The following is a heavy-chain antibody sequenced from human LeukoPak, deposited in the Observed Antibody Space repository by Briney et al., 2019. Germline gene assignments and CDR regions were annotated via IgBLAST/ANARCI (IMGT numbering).Heavy chain of an antibody. CDR1: GGSVSSYY. CDR2: IYPSGTA. D-gene: IGHD4-17*01. Sequence: PAETLSLTCSVSGGSVSSYYWTWIRQPAGKGLEWIGRIYPSGTAQYNPSLNSRVTMSVDTYKNHFSLKITSVTAANTAVYYCARHGEYHYNSWGQGTLVTVSS. J-gene: IGHJ4*02. V-gene: IGHV4-4*07. CDR3: ARHGEYHYNS.